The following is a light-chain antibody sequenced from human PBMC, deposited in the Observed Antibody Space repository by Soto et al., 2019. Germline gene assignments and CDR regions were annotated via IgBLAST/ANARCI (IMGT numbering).Light chain of an antibody. CDR3: CSYAGSSTHV. Sequence: QSALTQPASVSGSPGQSITFSCTGTSSDVGSSNLVSWYQQHPGKAPKLLIYDVSKRPSGVSNRFSGSKSGNTASLTISGLQAEDEADYYCCSYAGSSTHVFGTGTQLTVL. J-gene: IGLJ1*01. CDR1: SSDVGSSNL. CDR2: DVS. V-gene: IGLV2-23*02.